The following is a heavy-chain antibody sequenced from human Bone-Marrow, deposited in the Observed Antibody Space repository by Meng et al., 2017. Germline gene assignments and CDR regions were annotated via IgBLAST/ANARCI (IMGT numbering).Heavy chain of an antibody. J-gene: IGHJ6*02. CDR2: ISSSGSTI. V-gene: IGHV3-11*01. CDR1: GFTFSDYY. D-gene: IGHD6-19*01. CDR3: QLGWSGWYPGFGYYYGMDV. Sequence: GESLKISCAASGFTFSDYYMSWIRQAPGKGLEWVSYISSSGSTIYYADSVKGRFTISRDNAKNSLYLQMNSLRAEDTAVYYCQLGWSGWYPGFGYYYGMDVWGQGTTVTSP.